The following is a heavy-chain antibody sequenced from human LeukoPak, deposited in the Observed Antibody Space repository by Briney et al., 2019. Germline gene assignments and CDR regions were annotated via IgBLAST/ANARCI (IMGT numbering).Heavy chain of an antibody. CDR1: EYNFTNYW. Sequence: GESLKISCKGSEYNFTNYWIGWVRQMPGKGLEWMGIIYPGDSDTRYNPSFQGQVTISADKSITTAYLQWSCLKASDTAMYHCARRGNYKPFDYWGQGTLVTVSS. J-gene: IGHJ4*02. CDR2: IYPGDSDT. CDR3: ARRGNYKPFDY. V-gene: IGHV5-51*01. D-gene: IGHD1-26*01.